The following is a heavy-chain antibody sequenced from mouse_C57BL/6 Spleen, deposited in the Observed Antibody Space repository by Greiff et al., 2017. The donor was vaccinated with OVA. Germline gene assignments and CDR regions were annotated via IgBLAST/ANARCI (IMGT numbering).Heavy chain of an antibody. D-gene: IGHD1-1*01. CDR3: ARWGYYGSSYNAMDY. V-gene: IGHV1-39*01. Sequence: VHVKQSGPELVKPGASVKISCKASGYSFTDYNMNWVKQSNGKSLEWIGVINPNYGTTSYNQKFKGKATLTVDQSSSTAYMQLNSLTSEDSAVYYCARWGYYGSSYNAMDYWGQGTSVTVSS. J-gene: IGHJ4*01. CDR1: GYSFTDYN. CDR2: INPNYGTT.